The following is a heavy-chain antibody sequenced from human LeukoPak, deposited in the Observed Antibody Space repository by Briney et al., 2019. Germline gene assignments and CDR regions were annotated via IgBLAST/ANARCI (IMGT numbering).Heavy chain of an antibody. CDR3: ASAGAKDV. V-gene: IGHV4-4*07. CDR1: GGSISSYY. CDR2: IYTSGST. J-gene: IGHJ6*04. Sequence: SETLSLTCTISGGSISSYYWNWIRQPAGKGLEWIGRIYTSGSTSYNPSLESRVTMSVDTSKNRFSLKLSSVTAADTAVYYCASAGAKDVWGKGTTVTVSS.